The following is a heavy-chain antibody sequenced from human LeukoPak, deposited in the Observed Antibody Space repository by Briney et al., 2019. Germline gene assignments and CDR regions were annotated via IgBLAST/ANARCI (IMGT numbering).Heavy chain of an antibody. CDR3: ARGANRVSYYFDY. D-gene: IGHD1-14*01. CDR2: IHYSGST. Sequence: SETLSLTCTVSGGSISSYYWSWIRQPPGKGLVWIGYIHYSGSTNYSPSLKSRVTISVDTSKNQFSLKLSSVTAADTAVYYCARGANRVSYYFDYWGQGTLVTVSS. J-gene: IGHJ4*02. CDR1: GGSISSYY. V-gene: IGHV4-59*01.